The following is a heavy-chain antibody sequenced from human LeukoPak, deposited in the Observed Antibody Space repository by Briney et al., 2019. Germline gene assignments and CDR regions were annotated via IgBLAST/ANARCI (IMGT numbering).Heavy chain of an antibody. Sequence: HPGGSLRLSCAASGFTFSLYWMTWVRQAPGKGLEWVANIEQDGSDKYYVDSVKGRFTITRDNAKNSLFLQMNSLRAEDTAVYYCARIDLYYYDTSGYYPPQYYFDYWGQGTLVTVSS. J-gene: IGHJ4*02. D-gene: IGHD3-22*01. CDR1: GFTFSLYW. V-gene: IGHV3-7*01. CDR2: IEQDGSDK. CDR3: ARIDLYYYDTSGYYPPQYYFDY.